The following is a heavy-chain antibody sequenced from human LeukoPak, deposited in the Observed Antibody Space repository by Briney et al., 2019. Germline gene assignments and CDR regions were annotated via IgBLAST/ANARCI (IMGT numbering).Heavy chain of an antibody. Sequence: SETLSLTCTVSGGXISSYYWSWIRQPPGKGREWLGHIYYSGSTNYNSSLKSRVTISVDTSKNQISLQLRSVTAADTAVYYCARTQPLWDYGDYRENSHDAFDIWGQGTMVTVSS. CDR3: ARTQPLWDYGDYRENSHDAFDI. V-gene: IGHV4-59*08. CDR2: IYYSGST. J-gene: IGHJ3*02. D-gene: IGHD4-17*01. CDR1: GGXISSYY.